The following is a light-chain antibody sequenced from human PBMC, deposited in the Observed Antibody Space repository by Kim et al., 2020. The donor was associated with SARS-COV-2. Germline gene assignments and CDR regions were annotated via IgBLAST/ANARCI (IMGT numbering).Light chain of an antibody. CDR3: LLFYGGIYV. CDR2: STN. V-gene: IGLV7-43*01. J-gene: IGLJ1*01. CDR1: TGAVTRDHY. Sequence: PGVTVTLTCASSTGAVTRDHYPNWFQQKPGQAPRSLIYSTNYKHSWTPARFSGSLVGGTAALTLSSVQPEDEAEYYCLLFYGGIYVFGTGTKVTVL.